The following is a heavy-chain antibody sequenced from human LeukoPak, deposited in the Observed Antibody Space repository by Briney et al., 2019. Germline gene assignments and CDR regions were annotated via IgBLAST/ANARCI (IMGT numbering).Heavy chain of an antibody. Sequence: GGSLRLSCAASGFTFDDYAMHWVRQAPGKGLEWVSGISWNSGSIGYADSVKGRFTTSRDNAKNSLYLQMNSLRAEDMALYYCAKDPYDILTGVDYWGQGTLVTVSS. J-gene: IGHJ4*02. CDR3: AKDPYDILTGVDY. D-gene: IGHD3-9*01. CDR2: ISWNSGSI. V-gene: IGHV3-9*03. CDR1: GFTFDDYA.